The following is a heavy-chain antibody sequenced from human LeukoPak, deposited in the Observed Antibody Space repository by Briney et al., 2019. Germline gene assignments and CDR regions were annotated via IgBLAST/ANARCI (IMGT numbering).Heavy chain of an antibody. D-gene: IGHD3-10*01. CDR2: IYYSGST. J-gene: IGHJ5*02. CDR1: GGSISSYY. CDR3: ARAYYYGSGTYYNPLPNWLDP. Sequence: SETLSLTCTVSGGSISSYYWSWIRQPPGKGLEWIGYIYYSGSTNYNPSLKSRVTISVDTSKNQFSLKLSSVTAADTAVYYCARAYYYGSGTYYNPLPNWLDPWGQGTLVTVSS. V-gene: IGHV4-59*01.